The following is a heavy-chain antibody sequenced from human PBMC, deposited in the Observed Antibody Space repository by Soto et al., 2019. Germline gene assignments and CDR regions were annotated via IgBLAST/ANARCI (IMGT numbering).Heavy chain of an antibody. J-gene: IGHJ5*02. Sequence: SETLSLTCTVSGGSISSSSYYWGWIRQPPGKGLEWIGSIYYSGSTYYNPSLKSRVTISVDTSKNQFSLKLSSVTAADTAVYYCARQLDRTYYYGSASSTVWFDPWGQGTLVTVSS. V-gene: IGHV4-39*01. CDR1: GGSISSSSYY. CDR3: ARQLDRTYYYGSASSTVWFDP. CDR2: IYYSGST. D-gene: IGHD3-10*01.